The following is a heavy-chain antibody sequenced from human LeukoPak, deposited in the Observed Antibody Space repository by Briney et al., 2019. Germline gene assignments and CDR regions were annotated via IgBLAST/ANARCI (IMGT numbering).Heavy chain of an antibody. CDR3: ARGGYMSNWFEH. CDR2: FDAEDGER. J-gene: IGHJ5*02. Sequence: ASVKVSCKVSGDTLSDVSIHWVRQAPGKGLEWMGSFDAEDGERFHAQKFEGRVIMTEDTSTDTAYMKMSRLTSEDTAVYYCARGGYMSNWFEHWGQGTPVTVSS. D-gene: IGHD5-12*01. CDR1: GDTLSDVS. V-gene: IGHV1-24*01.